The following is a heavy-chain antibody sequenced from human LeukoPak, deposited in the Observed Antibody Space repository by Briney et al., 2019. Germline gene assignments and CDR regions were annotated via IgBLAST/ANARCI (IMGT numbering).Heavy chain of an antibody. CDR2: IRYDGSST. Sequence: PGRSLRLSCAASGFTFSSYAMHWVRQAPGKGLEWVAFIRYDGSSTYYAGSVKGRFTISRDNSKNTLYLQMNSLRAEDTAVYYCAKDDIVVATAIRYLDKWGQGTLVTVSS. CDR3: AKDDIVVATAIRYLDK. D-gene: IGHD2-21*02. CDR1: GFTFSSYA. J-gene: IGHJ4*03. V-gene: IGHV3-30*04.